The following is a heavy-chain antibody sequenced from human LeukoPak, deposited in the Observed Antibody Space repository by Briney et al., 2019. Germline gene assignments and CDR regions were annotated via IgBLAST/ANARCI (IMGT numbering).Heavy chain of an antibody. CDR3: AKDSGVWIAAAGTNWFDP. J-gene: IGHJ5*02. Sequence: GGSLRLSCAASGFTFSSYAMSWVRQAPGKGLEWVSAISGSGGSTYYADSVKGRFTISRDNSKNTLYLQMNSLRAEDTAVYYCAKDSGVWIAAAGTNWFDPWGQGTLVTVSS. D-gene: IGHD6-13*01. V-gene: IGHV3-23*01. CDR1: GFTFSSYA. CDR2: ISGSGGST.